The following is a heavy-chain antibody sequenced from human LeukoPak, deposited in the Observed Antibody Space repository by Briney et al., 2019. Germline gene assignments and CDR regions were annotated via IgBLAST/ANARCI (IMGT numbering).Heavy chain of an antibody. CDR1: GGSISSSSYY. D-gene: IGHD3-10*01. Sequence: SETLSLTCTVSGGSISSSSYYWGWIRQPPGKGLEWIGSIYYSGSTYYNPSLKSRVTISVDTSKNQFSLKLSSVTAADTAVYYCARDRIGVYYGFYYYYGMDVWGQGTTVTVSS. V-gene: IGHV4-39*07. J-gene: IGHJ6*02. CDR2: IYYSGST. CDR3: ARDRIGVYYGFYYYYGMDV.